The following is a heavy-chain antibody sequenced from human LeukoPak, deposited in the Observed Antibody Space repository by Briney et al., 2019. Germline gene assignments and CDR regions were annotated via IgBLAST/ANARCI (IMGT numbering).Heavy chain of an antibody. CDR3: ARAPIAARPSDAFDI. J-gene: IGHJ3*02. V-gene: IGHV4-59*01. CDR2: IYYSGST. D-gene: IGHD6-6*01. Sequence: PSETLSLTCTVSGGSISSYYWSWIRQPPGKGLEWIGYIYYSGSTNYNPSLKSRVTISVDTSKNQFSLKLSSVTAADTAVYYCARAPIAARPSDAFDIGAQGTMVTVSS. CDR1: GGSISSYY.